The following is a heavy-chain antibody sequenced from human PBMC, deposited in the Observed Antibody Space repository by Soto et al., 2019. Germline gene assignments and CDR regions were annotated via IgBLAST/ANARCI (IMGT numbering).Heavy chain of an antibody. D-gene: IGHD5-18*01. CDR1: GYTFTGYY. V-gene: IGHV1-2*04. CDR2: INPNSGGT. CDR3: ARGSGYSYGHTHLDY. Sequence: ASVKVSCKASGYTFTGYYIHWVRQAPGQGLEWMGWINPNSGGTNYAQKFQGWVTMTRDTSISTAYMELSRLRSEDTAVYYCARGSGYSYGHTHLDYWGQGTLVTVSS. J-gene: IGHJ4*02.